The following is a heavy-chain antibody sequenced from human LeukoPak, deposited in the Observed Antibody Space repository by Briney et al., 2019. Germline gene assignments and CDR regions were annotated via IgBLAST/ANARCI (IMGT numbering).Heavy chain of an antibody. CDR2: FRPEDGQT. CDR3: AAVIRYSTTWATWFDP. Sequence: ASVTVSCKVSGYSLSKLSMQWVRQAPGKGLEWMGGFRPEDGQTIFAQKFQGRVTMTEDTPTDTTYMEVNNLTSEDTAIYYCAAVIRYSTTWATWFDPWGQGTLVTVSS. J-gene: IGHJ5*02. CDR1: GYSLSKLS. D-gene: IGHD7-27*01. V-gene: IGHV1-24*01.